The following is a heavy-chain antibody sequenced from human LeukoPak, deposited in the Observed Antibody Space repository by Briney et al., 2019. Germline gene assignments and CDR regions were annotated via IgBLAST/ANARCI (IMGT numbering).Heavy chain of an antibody. CDR1: GGTFTSYA. J-gene: IGHJ5*02. V-gene: IGHV1-69*13. CDR2: IMPVFGKA. Sequence: SVKVSCKASGGTFTSYAFSWVRQAPGQGLGWMGGIMPVFGKANYAQKFQGRVTITADESTTTAYMELNSLRSEDTAMYYCARDWGMGPSSSWAWGQGTLVTVSS. D-gene: IGHD6-13*01. CDR3: ARDWGMGPSSSWA.